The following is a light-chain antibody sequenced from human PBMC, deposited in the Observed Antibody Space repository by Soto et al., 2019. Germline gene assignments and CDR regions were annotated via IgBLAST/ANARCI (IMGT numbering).Light chain of an antibody. CDR2: GAS. V-gene: IGKV3-20*01. J-gene: IGKJ2*01. CDR1: QTVSSSY. CDR3: QQYGSSLYT. Sequence: EIVLTQSPGTLSLSPGEGVTLSCRASQTVSSSYLAWYQQKPGQAPRLLIYGASSRATGIPDRFSGSGSGTDFTLTINRLEPEDFAVYYCQQYGSSLYTFGQGTKLEIK.